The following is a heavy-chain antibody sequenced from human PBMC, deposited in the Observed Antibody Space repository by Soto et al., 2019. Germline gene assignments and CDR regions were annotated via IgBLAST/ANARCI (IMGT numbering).Heavy chain of an antibody. CDR3: TAQGGAVDGL. V-gene: IGHV3-73*02. D-gene: IGHD6-19*01. J-gene: IGHJ4*02. Sequence: EVQLVESGGGLVQPGGSLKLSCAASGFTFSGSAMHWVRQASGKGLEWVGRIRSKANSYATAYAASVKGRFTISRDDSKNTAYLQMNSLKTEDTAVYYCTAQGGAVDGLWGQGTLVTVSS. CDR1: GFTFSGSA. CDR2: IRSKANSYAT.